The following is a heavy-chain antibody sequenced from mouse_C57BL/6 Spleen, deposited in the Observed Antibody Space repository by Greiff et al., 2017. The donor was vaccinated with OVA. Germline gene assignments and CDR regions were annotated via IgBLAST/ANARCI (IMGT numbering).Heavy chain of an antibody. J-gene: IGHJ3*01. Sequence: EVKLVESGGGLVKPGGSLKLSCAASGFTFSDYGMHWVRQAPEKGLEWVAYISSGSSTIYYADTVKGRFTISRDNAKNTLFLQMTSLRSEDTAMYYCARSIYDGYLFAYWGQGTLVTVSA. D-gene: IGHD2-3*01. CDR1: GFTFSDYG. CDR3: ARSIYDGYLFAY. CDR2: ISSGSSTI. V-gene: IGHV5-17*01.